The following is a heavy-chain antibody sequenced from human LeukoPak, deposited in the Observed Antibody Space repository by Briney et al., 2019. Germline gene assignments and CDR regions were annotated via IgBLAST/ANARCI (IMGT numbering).Heavy chain of an antibody. D-gene: IGHD3-10*01. Sequence: GGSLRLSCAASGFTFSSYGMHWVRQAPGKGLEWVAVISYDGSNKYYADSVKGRFTISRDNSKNTLYLQMNSLRAEDTAVYYCARDFLGEYDYYYGMDVWGQGTTVTVSS. CDR1: GFTFSSYG. V-gene: IGHV3-30*03. CDR3: ARDFLGEYDYYYGMDV. J-gene: IGHJ6*02. CDR2: ISYDGSNK.